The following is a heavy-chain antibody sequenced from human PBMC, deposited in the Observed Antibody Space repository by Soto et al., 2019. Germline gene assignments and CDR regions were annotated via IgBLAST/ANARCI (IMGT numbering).Heavy chain of an antibody. CDR2: ISAYNGNT. V-gene: IGHV1-18*01. J-gene: IGHJ3*02. CDR3: ARSPIRQWLVADGAFDI. D-gene: IGHD6-19*01. Sequence: ASVKVSCKASGYTFTSYGISWVRQAPGQGLEWMGWISAYNGNTNCAQKLQGRVTMTTDTSTSTAYMELRSLRSDDTAVYYCARSPIRQWLVADGAFDIWGQGTMVTVSS. CDR1: GYTFTSYG.